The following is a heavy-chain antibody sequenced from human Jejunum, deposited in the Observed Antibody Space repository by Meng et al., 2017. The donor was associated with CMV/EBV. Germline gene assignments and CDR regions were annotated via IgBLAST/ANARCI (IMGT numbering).Heavy chain of an antibody. J-gene: IGHJ4*02. CDR2: IKQDGMEE. V-gene: IGHV3-7*01. CDR3: ARVQSGGVWPDY. CDR1: GVTCSNYR. Sequence: SGVTCSNYRMNWIRQAAGKGLEWVAKIKQDGMEEDYVEPVKGGLTISRDKTKNSLYLQMNGLRAEDTAVYSCARVQSGGVWPDYWGQGTLVTVSS. D-gene: IGHD2-15*01.